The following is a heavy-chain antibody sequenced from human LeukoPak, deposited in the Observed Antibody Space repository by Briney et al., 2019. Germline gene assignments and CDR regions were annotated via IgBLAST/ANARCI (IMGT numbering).Heavy chain of an antibody. Sequence: PSETLSLTCIVSGGSVSRYYWSWVRQPPRKGLEWIGYIYYSGNTNYNPSLKGRVTMSVDTSKNQFSLNLTSVTAADTAVYYCARTEITIPRVPRGFDIWRQGTMVTVSS. CDR2: IYYSGNT. CDR1: GGSVSRYY. CDR3: ARTEITIPRVPRGFDI. J-gene: IGHJ3*02. D-gene: IGHD3-10*01. V-gene: IGHV4-59*02.